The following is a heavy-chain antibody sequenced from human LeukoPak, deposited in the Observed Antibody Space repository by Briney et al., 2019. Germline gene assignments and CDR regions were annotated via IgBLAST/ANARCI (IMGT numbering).Heavy chain of an antibody. CDR2: MNPNSGNT. CDR1: GYTFTSYD. CDR3: ARVRGVAGTYYYYYMDV. J-gene: IGHJ6*03. Sequence: ASVKVSCQASGYTFTSYDINGVRQATGLGLEWMGWMNPNSGNTGYAQKFQGRVTMTRNTSISTAYMELSSLRSEDTAVYYCARVRGVAGTYYYYYMDVWGKGTTVTVSS. D-gene: IGHD6-19*01. V-gene: IGHV1-8*01.